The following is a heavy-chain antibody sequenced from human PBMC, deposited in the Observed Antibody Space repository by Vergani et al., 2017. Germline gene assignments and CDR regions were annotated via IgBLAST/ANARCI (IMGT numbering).Heavy chain of an antibody. CDR3: AKIAFFEEQHDY. J-gene: IGHJ4*02. D-gene: IGHD6-13*01. V-gene: IGHV3-30*18. CDR1: GFTFSSYG. CDR2: ISYDGSNK. Sequence: QVQLVESGGGVVQPGRSLRLSCAASGFTFSSYGMHWVRQAPGKGLEWVAVISYDGSNKYYADSVKGRFTISRDKSKNTLYLQMNSLRAEDTAVYYCAKIAFFEEQHDYWGQGTLVTVSS.